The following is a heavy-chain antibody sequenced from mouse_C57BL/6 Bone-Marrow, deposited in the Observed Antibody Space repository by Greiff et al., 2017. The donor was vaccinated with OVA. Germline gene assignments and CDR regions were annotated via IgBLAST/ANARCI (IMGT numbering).Heavy chain of an antibody. CDR3: ARCNSNSVGTSYYFDY. CDR2: IYPRSGNT. D-gene: IGHD2-5*01. CDR1: GYTFTSYG. J-gene: IGHJ2*01. Sequence: VQLVESGAELARPGASVKLSCKASGYTFTSYGISWVKQRTGQGLEWIGEIYPRSGNTYYNEKFKGKATLTADTSSSTAYMELRSLTSEDSAVYFCARCNSNSVGTSYYFDYWGQGTTLTVSS. V-gene: IGHV1-81*01.